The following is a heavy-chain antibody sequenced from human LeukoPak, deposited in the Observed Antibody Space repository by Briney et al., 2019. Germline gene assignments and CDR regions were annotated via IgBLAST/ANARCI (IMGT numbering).Heavy chain of an antibody. V-gene: IGHV3-74*01. CDR3: AKSPGLIAVAGTLDY. D-gene: IGHD6-19*01. J-gene: IGHJ4*02. CDR2: INSDGSST. CDR1: GFTFSSYW. Sequence: PGGSLRLSCAASGFTFSSYWMHWVRQTPGKGLVWVSRINSDGSSTSYADSVKGRFTISRDNAKNTLYLQMNSLRAEDTAVYYCAKSPGLIAVAGTLDYWGQGTLVTVSS.